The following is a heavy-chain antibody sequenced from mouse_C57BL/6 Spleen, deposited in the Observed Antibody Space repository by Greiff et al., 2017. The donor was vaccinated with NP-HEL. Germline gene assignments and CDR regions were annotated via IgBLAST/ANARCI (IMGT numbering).Heavy chain of an antibody. J-gene: IGHJ3*01. D-gene: IGHD4-1*01. CDR2: INPNNGGT. Sequence: VQLKESGPELVKPGASVKIPCKASGYTFTDYNMDWVKQSHGKSLEWIGDINPNNGGTIYNQKFQGKATLTVDKSSSTAYMELRSLTSEDTAVYYCARRGRTVSRLAYWGQGTLVTVSA. CDR3: ARRGRTVSRLAY. V-gene: IGHV1-18*01. CDR1: GYTFTDYN.